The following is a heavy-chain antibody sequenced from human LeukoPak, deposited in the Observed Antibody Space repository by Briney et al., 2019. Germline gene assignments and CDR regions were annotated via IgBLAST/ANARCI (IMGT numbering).Heavy chain of an antibody. D-gene: IGHD3-22*01. Sequence: SQTLSLTCTVSGGSISSGGYYWSWIRQHPGKGLEWIGYIYYSGSTYYNPSLKSRVTISVDTSKNQFSLKLSSVTAADTAVYYCASSGYLSHIDFDIWGQGTMVTVSS. V-gene: IGHV4-31*03. CDR1: GGSISSGGYY. CDR3: ASSGYLSHIDFDI. J-gene: IGHJ3*02. CDR2: IYYSGST.